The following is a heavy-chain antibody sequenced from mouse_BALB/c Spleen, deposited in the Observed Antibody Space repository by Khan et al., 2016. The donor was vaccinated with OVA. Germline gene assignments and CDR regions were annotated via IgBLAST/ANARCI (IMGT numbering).Heavy chain of an antibody. CDR2: ISYSGST. Sequence: DVQLQESGPGLVKPSQSLSLTCTVTGYSITSGYGWNWIRQFPGNKLEWMGNISYSGSTNYNPSLKSRISITRDTSKNQFFLQLNSVTTEDTATYYCAVTARIKYWGQGTTLTVSS. V-gene: IGHV3-2*02. CDR3: AVTARIKY. CDR1: GYSITSGYG. D-gene: IGHD1-2*01. J-gene: IGHJ2*01.